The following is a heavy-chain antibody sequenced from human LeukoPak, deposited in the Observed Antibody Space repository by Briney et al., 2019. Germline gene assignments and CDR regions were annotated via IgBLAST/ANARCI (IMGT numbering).Heavy chain of an antibody. CDR3: AKGGYSYGYAFDY. CDR2: ISGSGGST. Sequence: GESLRLSCAASGFTVSSNYMSWVRQAPGKGLEWVSAISGSGGSTYYADSVKGRFTISRDNSKNTLYLQMNSLRAEDTAVYYCAKGGYSYGYAFDYWGQGTLVTVSS. V-gene: IGHV3-23*01. D-gene: IGHD5-18*01. J-gene: IGHJ4*02. CDR1: GFTVSSNY.